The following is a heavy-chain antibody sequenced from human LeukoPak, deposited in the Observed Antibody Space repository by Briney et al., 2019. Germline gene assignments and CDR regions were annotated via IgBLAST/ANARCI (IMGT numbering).Heavy chain of an antibody. CDR2: IRYDGSNK. D-gene: IGHD2-2*01. CDR1: GFTFSSYA. V-gene: IGHV3-30*02. J-gene: IGHJ4*02. Sequence: GGSLRPSCAASGFTFSSYAMHWVRQAPGKGLEWVAFIRYDGSNKYYADSVKGRFTISRDNSKNTLYLQMNSLRAEDTAVYYCASRWGYCSSTSCYDPTTVTTWSDYWGQGTLVTVSS. CDR3: ASRWGYCSSTSCYDPTTVTTWSDY.